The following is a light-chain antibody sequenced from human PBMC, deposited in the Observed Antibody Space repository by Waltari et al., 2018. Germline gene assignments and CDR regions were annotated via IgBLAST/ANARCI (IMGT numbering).Light chain of an antibody. V-gene: IGKV3-11*01. J-gene: IGKJ4*01. CDR3: QQRNIWPLT. CDR1: QRVSNS. CDR2: DTS. Sequence: EVFLTQSPATPSFSPGEGATLSCRAIQRVSNSLAWYQQKPGQPPRLLIYDTSNRASGIPARFSASGSGTDFTLSITSLEPEDFAVYYCQQRNIWPLTFGGGTKVEIK.